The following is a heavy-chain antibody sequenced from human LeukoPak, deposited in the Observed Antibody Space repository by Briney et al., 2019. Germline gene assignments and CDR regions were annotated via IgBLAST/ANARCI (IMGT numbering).Heavy chain of an antibody. J-gene: IGHJ4*02. D-gene: IGHD4-23*01. CDR3: AKPASEDYGGNSGNTYFDY. CDR2: ISSSSSYI. Sequence: SWETLSLTCAVSGGSISSGVYSWNWVRQAPGKGLEWVSSISSSSSYIYYADSVKGRFTISRDNSKNTLYLQMNSLRAEDTAVYYCAKPASEDYGGNSGNTYFDYWGQGTLVTVSS. V-gene: IGHV3-21*04. CDR1: GGSISSGVYS.